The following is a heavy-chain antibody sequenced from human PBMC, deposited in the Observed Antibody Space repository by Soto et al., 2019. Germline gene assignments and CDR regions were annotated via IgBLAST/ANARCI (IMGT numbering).Heavy chain of an antibody. J-gene: IGHJ5*02. CDR1: GVSISSSSYY. CDR2: IYYSGST. Sequence: PSDTLSLTCPVSGVSISSSSYYLGWIRQPPGRGLEWIGNIYYSGSTYYNPSLKSRVTMSVDTSQNQFSLKLSSVTAADTAVYYCARRRSTTGWFGHWGQGTLVTVSS. D-gene: IGHD6-25*01. V-gene: IGHV4-39*01. CDR3: ARRRSTTGWFGH.